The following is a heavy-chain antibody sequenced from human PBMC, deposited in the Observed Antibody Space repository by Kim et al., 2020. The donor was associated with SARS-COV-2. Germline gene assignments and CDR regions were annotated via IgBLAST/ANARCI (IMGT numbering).Heavy chain of an antibody. J-gene: IGHJ5*02. V-gene: IGHV4-34*01. CDR3: ARSGVRGYSGYDFRGSSSWQHRPVWFDP. D-gene: IGHD5-12*01. Sequence: SETLSLTCAVYGGSFSGYYWSWIRQPPGKGLEWIGEINHSGSTNYNPSLKSRVTISVDTSKNQFSLKLSSVTAADTAVYYCARSGVRGYSGYDFRGSSSWQHRPVWFDPWGQGTLVTVSS. CDR2: INHSGST. CDR1: GGSFSGYY.